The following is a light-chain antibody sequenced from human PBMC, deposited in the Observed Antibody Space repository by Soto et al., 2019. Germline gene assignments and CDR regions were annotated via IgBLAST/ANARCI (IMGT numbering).Light chain of an antibody. CDR2: GAS. Sequence: EIILTQSPDILSVSAGETVILSCRASQSVGSNLAWYQHKPGQAPRLLVHGASTRATGVPARFGGSGSGTDFSLTISSLQSDDFAVYYCHQYNHWPPTYTFGLGTRLEIK. V-gene: IGKV3-15*01. CDR3: HQYNHWPPTYT. CDR1: QSVGSN. J-gene: IGKJ2*01.